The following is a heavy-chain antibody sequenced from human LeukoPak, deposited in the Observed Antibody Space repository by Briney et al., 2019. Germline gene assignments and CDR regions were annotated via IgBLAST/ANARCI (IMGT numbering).Heavy chain of an antibody. D-gene: IGHD6-13*01. Sequence: SETLSLTCAVYGVSFSGYYWSWIRQPPGKGLEWIGEINHSGSTNYNPSLKSRVTISVDTSKNQFSLKLSSVTAADTAVYYCARRRIAAALGYWGQGTLVTVSS. CDR1: GVSFSGYY. V-gene: IGHV4-34*01. J-gene: IGHJ4*02. CDR3: ARRRIAAALGY. CDR2: INHSGST.